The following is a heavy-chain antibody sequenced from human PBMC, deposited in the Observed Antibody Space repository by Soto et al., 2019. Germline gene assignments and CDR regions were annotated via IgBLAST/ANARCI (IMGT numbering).Heavy chain of an antibody. CDR1: GYTFTSYG. J-gene: IGHJ4*02. CDR3: ARGLYSSSWYYLGY. D-gene: IGHD6-13*01. Sequence: ASVKVSCKASGYTFTSYGISWVRQAPGQGLEWMGWISAYNGNTNYAQKLQGRVTMTTDTSTSTAYMELRSPRSDDTAVYYCARGLYSSSWYYLGYWGQGTLVTVSS. CDR2: ISAYNGNT. V-gene: IGHV1-18*01.